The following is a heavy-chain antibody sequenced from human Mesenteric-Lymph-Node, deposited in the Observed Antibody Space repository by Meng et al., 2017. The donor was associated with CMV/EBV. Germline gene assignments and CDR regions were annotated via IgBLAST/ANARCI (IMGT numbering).Heavy chain of an antibody. CDR1: GYSFTSYW. Sequence: ESLKISCKGSGYSFTSYWIGWVRQMPGKGLEWMGIIYPGDSDTRYSPSFQGQVTISADKSIITDYLQWSSMKASNTDLYYCARTGGDWSSTSCYNTDVWGQGTTVTVSS. D-gene: IGHD2-2*02. V-gene: IGHV5-51*01. J-gene: IGHJ6*02. CDR2: IYPGDSDT. CDR3: ARTGGDWSSTSCYNTDV.